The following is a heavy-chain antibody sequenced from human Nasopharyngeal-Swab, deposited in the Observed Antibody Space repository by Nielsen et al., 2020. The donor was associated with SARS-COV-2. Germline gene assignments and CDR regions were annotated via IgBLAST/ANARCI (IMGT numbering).Heavy chain of an antibody. CDR3: ARDDSSPHVGAFDI. Sequence: GESLKISCAASGFTFSSYEMNGVRQAPGKGLEWVSYISSSGSTIYYADSVKGRFTISRDNAKNSLYLQMNSLRAEDTAVYYCARDDSSPHVGAFDIWGQGTMVTVSS. CDR1: GFTFSSYE. D-gene: IGHD3-22*01. V-gene: IGHV3-48*03. J-gene: IGHJ3*02. CDR2: ISSSGSTI.